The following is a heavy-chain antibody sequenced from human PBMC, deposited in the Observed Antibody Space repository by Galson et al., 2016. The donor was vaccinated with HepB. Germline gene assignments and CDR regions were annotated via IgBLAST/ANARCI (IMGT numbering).Heavy chain of an antibody. J-gene: IGHJ4*02. D-gene: IGHD1-1*01. V-gene: IGHV3-23*01. CDR2: ISGSGDTT. CDR3: AKSSILEQLGSNLYY. Sequence: SLRLSCAAAGFKFSAYAMSWVRQAPGKGLEWVSAISGSGDTTYYADSVKARFSISRDNSNNTLYLQMNSLRADDTALCYCAKSSILEQLGSNLYYWGQGALVTVSS. CDR1: GFKFSAYA.